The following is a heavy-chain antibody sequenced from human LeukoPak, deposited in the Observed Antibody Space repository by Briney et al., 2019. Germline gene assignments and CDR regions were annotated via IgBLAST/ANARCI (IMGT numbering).Heavy chain of an antibody. V-gene: IGHV3-7*01. CDR2: LNQWGNDK. D-gene: IGHD1-26*01. CDR3: ARDEWDQSYFDY. CDR1: GFTFNNYW. Sequence: GGSLRLSCVASGFTFNNYWMTWVRQAPGKGLEWVANLNQWGNDKYYADSVRGRFTISRDNSKNTLYLQMNSLRAEDTAVYYCARDEWDQSYFDYWGQGTLVTVSS. J-gene: IGHJ4*02.